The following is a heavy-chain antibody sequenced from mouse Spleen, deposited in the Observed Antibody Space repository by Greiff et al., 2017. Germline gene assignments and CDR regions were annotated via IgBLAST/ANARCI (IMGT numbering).Heavy chain of an antibody. CDR1: GYAFSSSW. Sequence: QVQLQQSGPELVKPGASVKISCKASGYAFSSSWMNWVKQRPGKGLEWIGRIYPGDGDTNYNGKFKGKATLTADKSSSTAYMQLSSLTSEDSAVYFCARGPFYDGPDYWGQGTTLTVSS. CDR2: IYPGDGDT. J-gene: IGHJ2*01. CDR3: ARGPFYDGPDY. V-gene: IGHV1-82*01. D-gene: IGHD2-3*01.